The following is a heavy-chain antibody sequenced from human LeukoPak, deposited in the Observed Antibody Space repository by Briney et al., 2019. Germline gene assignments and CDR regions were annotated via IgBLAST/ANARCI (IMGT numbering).Heavy chain of an antibody. CDR1: GYTFTSYD. D-gene: IGHD5-18*01. V-gene: IGHV1-8*01. CDR3: ARRSYGYTAWGGDFDY. J-gene: IGHJ4*02. CDR2: MDPNSGNT. Sequence: ASVKVSCKASGYTFTSYDISWVRQATGQGLEWMGWMDPNSGNTGYAQKFQGRVTMTRNTSISTAYMELSSLRSEDTAVYYCARRSYGYTAWGGDFDYWGQGTLVTVSS.